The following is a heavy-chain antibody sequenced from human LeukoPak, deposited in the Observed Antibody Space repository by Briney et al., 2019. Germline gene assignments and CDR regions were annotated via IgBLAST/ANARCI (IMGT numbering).Heavy chain of an antibody. CDR3: AKNYGDSNWFDP. Sequence: PSQTLSLTCAISGDSVSSNSAAWNWIRQSPSRGLEWLGRTYYRSNWFNDFALSMKGRITINPDTSKNQFSLQLNSVTPEDTTVYYCAKNYGDSNWFDPWGQGTLVTVSS. J-gene: IGHJ5*02. D-gene: IGHD4-17*01. CDR2: TYYRSNWFN. V-gene: IGHV6-1*01. CDR1: GDSVSSNSAA.